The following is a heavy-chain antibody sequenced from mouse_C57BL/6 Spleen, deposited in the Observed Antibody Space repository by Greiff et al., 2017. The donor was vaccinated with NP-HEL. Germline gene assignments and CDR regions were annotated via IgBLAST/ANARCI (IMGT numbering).Heavy chain of an antibody. J-gene: IGHJ3*01. Sequence: QVQLQQSGAELVKPGASVKISCKASGYAFSSYWMNWVKQGPGKGLEWIGQIYPGDGDTNYNGKFKGKATLTADKSSSTAYMQLSILTSEDSAVYFCARSYYDYDGILAYWGQGTLVTVSA. D-gene: IGHD2-4*01. CDR2: IYPGDGDT. V-gene: IGHV1-80*01. CDR1: GYAFSSYW. CDR3: ARSYYDYDGILAY.